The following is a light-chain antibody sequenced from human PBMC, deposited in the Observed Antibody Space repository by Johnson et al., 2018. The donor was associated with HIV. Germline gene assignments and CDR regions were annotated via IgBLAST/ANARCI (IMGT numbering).Light chain of an antibody. V-gene: IGLV1-51*01. J-gene: IGLJ1*01. CDR1: SSNIGNNY. Sequence: QSVLTQPPSVSAAPGQKVTISCSGSSSNIGNNYVSWYRQLPGTAPKLLIYENNKRPSGIPDRFSGSKSGTSATLGITGLQTGDEADYYCGTWDSRLRNVFGTGTKVTVL. CDR2: ENN. CDR3: GTWDSRLRNV.